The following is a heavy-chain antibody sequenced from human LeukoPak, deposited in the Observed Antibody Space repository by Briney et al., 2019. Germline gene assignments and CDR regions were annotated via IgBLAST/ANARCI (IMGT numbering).Heavy chain of an antibody. V-gene: IGHV3-7*01. CDR2: IKQDGSEK. D-gene: IGHD6-19*01. CDR1: GFTFSSYW. Sequence: GGSLRPSCAASGFTFSSYWMSWVRQAPGKGLEWVANIKQDGSEKYYVDSVKGRFTISRDNAKNSLYLQMNSLRAEDTAVYYCARVYSSTHNWFDTWGQGIQVTVSS. J-gene: IGHJ5*02. CDR3: ARVYSSTHNWFDT.